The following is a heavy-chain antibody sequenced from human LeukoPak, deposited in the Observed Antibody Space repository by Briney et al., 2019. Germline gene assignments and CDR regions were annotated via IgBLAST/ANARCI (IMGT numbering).Heavy chain of an antibody. D-gene: IGHD1-1*01. V-gene: IGHV3-7*01. CDR1: GFTFSNYW. J-gene: IGHJ6*04. CDR3: ARDLFNLEDV. CDR2: IKQDGSEK. Sequence: GGSLRLSCAASGFTFSNYWMSWVRQAPGKGLEWVANIKQDGSEKYYVDSVKGRFTISRDNAKNSLYLQMNSLRAEDTAVYYCARDLFNLEDVWGKGTTVTVSS.